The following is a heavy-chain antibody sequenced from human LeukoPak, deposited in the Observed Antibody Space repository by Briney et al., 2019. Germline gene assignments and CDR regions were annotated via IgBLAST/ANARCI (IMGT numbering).Heavy chain of an antibody. V-gene: IGHV4-59*01. CDR3: ARGCGTGYSSSCY. J-gene: IGHJ4*02. CDR1: GGSISSYY. D-gene: IGHD6-13*01. Sequence: SETLSLTCTVSGGSISSYYWSWIRQPPGKGLEWIGYIYYSGSTNYNPSLKSRVTISVDTSKNQFSLKLSSVTAADTAVYYCARGCGTGYSSSCYWGQGTLVTVSS. CDR2: IYYSGST.